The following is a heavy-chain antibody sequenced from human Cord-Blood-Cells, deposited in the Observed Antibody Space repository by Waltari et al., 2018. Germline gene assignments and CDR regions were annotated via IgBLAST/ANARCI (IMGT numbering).Heavy chain of an antibody. D-gene: IGHD6-13*01. CDR3: ARRPYSSSWYFDY. CDR2: IYHSGST. Sequence: QVQLQESGPGLVKPLGTLSLTCAVSGGSMSSSNWWSGVRQPPGKGLEWIGEIYHSGSTNYNPSLKSRVTISVDKSKNQFSLKLSSVTAADTAVYYCARRPYSSSWYFDYWGQGTLVTVSS. CDR1: GGSMSSSNW. J-gene: IGHJ4*02. V-gene: IGHV4-4*02.